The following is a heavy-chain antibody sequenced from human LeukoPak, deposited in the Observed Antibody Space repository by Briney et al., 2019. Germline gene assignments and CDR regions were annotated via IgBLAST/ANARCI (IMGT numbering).Heavy chain of an antibody. Sequence: PGGSLRLSCAASGFTFSSSAMSWVRQAPGKGLEWVSSISGSGSGGSTYYADSVKGRFTISRDNSKNTLYLQMNSLRAEDTAVYYCAKASAMIVVVSKHFDYWGQGTLVTVSS. CDR3: AKASAMIVVVSKHFDY. D-gene: IGHD3-22*01. J-gene: IGHJ4*02. CDR2: ISGSGSGGST. CDR1: GFTFSSSA. V-gene: IGHV3-23*01.